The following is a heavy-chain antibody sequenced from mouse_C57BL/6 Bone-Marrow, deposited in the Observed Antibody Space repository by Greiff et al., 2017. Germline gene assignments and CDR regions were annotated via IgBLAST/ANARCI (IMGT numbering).Heavy chain of an antibody. J-gene: IGHJ3*01. CDR2: IDPEDSDT. CDR3: TRTMGTPRAY. V-gene: IGHV14-4*01. D-gene: IGHD2-13*01. Sequence: VQLQQSGAELVRPGASVKLSCTASGFTIKDDYMHWVKQRPEQGLEWIGWIDPEDSDTKSASKFKGKATITADTSSTTAYLQLSSLTAEDTAVYYCTRTMGTPRAYWGQGTLVTVSA. CDR1: GFTIKDDY.